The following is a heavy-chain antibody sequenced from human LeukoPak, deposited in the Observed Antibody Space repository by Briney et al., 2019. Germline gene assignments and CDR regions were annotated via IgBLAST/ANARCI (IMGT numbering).Heavy chain of an antibody. J-gene: IGHJ5*02. Sequence: ASVKVSCKASGYTFSSSDINLVRRATGQGLEWMGWMNANSDNAVYTQKFQGRITMTRDTSISTAYMELSSLSSDDTAVYYCARAGRSSGSYQYFDLWGQGTLVTVSS. D-gene: IGHD1-26*01. V-gene: IGHV1-8*01. CDR3: ARAGRSSGSYQYFDL. CDR2: MNANSDNA. CDR1: GYTFSSSD.